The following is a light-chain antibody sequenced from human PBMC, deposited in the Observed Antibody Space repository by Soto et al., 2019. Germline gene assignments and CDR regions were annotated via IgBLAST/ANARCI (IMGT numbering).Light chain of an antibody. Sequence: SYELTQPPSVSVSPGQTASITCSGDKLGDKYACWYQQKPGQSPVLVIYQDSKRPSGIPGRFSGSNSGNTATLTISGTQAMDEADYYCPAWDSSTLYVFGTGTKVTVL. CDR3: PAWDSSTLYV. J-gene: IGLJ1*01. CDR2: QDS. CDR1: KLGDKY. V-gene: IGLV3-1*01.